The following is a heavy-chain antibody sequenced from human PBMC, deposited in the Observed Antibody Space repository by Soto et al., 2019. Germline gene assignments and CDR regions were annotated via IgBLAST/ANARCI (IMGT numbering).Heavy chain of an antibody. CDR3: ARNYYGSGSS. CDR2: ISGAVNNT. D-gene: IGHD3-10*01. Sequence: EVQLLESGGGLIQPRGSLRLSCAASGFNFSSYAMSWVRQAPGRGLEWVSAISGAVNNTYYTDSVKGRFTISRGNSKNTLYLQMNSLRADDTAVYYCARNYYGSGSSWGQGTLVTVSS. J-gene: IGHJ5*02. CDR1: GFNFSSYA. V-gene: IGHV3-23*01.